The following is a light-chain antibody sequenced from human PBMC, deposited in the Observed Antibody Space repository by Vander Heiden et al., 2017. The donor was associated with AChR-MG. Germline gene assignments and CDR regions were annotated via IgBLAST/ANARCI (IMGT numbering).Light chain of an antibody. Sequence: SRELTQPPSVSVSPGQTAIITCSGDVLAKKYSYWYQQRPGQAPRMVVFKDNERPSGIPGRFSGSSSGTIVTLTITDVQAEDEADYYCQSGDSRTAVFGTGTKVTVL. V-gene: IGLV3-25*03. CDR1: VLAKKY. CDR3: QSGDSRTAV. CDR2: KDN. J-gene: IGLJ1*01.